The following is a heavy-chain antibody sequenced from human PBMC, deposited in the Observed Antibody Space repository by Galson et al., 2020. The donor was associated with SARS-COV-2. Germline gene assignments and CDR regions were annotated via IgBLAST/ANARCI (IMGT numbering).Heavy chain of an antibody. V-gene: IGHV3-66*02. CDR1: GFTVSSNY. D-gene: IGHD6-13*01. CDR3: AIDRGSSCYKDYYYGMVV. Sequence: GESLKISCAASGFTVSSNYMSWVRQAPGKGLEWVSVIYSGGSTYYADSVKGRFTISRDNSKNTLYLQMNSLRAEDTAVYYCAIDRGSSCYKDYYYGMVVWGQGTTVTVSS. CDR2: IYSGGST. J-gene: IGHJ6*01.